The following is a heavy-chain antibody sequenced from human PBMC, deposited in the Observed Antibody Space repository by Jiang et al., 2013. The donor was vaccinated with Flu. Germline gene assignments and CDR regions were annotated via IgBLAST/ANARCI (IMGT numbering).Heavy chain of an antibody. CDR1: GDSVSSNSAA. V-gene: IGHV6-1*01. CDR3: ARRATTVTTSPHDGMDV. D-gene: IGHD4-17*01. Sequence: SLTCAISGDSVSSNSAAWNWFRQSPSRGLEWLGRTYYKSKWYTNYAVSVKSRITINPDTSKNQFSLQLNSVTPEDTAVYYCARRATTVTTSPHDGMDVWGQGDHGHRLL. CDR2: TYYKSKWYT. J-gene: IGHJ6*02.